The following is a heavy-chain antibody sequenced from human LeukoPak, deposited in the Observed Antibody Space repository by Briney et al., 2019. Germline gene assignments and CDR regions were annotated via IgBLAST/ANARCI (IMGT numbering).Heavy chain of an antibody. CDR1: GGSISSGSYY. D-gene: IGHD3-10*01. J-gene: IGHJ6*03. Sequence: NTSETLSLTCTVSGGSISSGSYYWSWIRQPAGKGLEWIGRIYTSGSTNYNPSLKSRVTISVDTSNNQFSLKLRSVTAADTAVYYCARARDYYGSGTYYYYYMDAWGNGTTVTVS. CDR3: ARARDYYGSGTYYYYYMDA. V-gene: IGHV4-61*02. CDR2: IYTSGST.